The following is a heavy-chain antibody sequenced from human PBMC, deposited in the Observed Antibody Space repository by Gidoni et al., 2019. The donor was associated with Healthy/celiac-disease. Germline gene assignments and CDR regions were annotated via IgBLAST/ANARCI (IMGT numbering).Heavy chain of an antibody. D-gene: IGHD3-10*01. J-gene: IGHJ6*02. CDR1: GFTFSSYA. V-gene: IGHV3-23*01. Sequence: EVQLSESGGGLVQPGGSLRLSCAASGFTFSSYAMSWVRQAPGKGLEWVSAISGSGGSTYYADSVKGRFTISRDNSKNTLYLQMNSLRAEDTAVYYCAREGWFGTEEPYYYGMDVWGQGTTVTVSS. CDR3: AREGWFGTEEPYYYGMDV. CDR2: ISGSGGST.